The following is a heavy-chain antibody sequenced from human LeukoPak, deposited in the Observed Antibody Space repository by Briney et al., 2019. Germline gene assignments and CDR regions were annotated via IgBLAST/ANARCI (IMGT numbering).Heavy chain of an antibody. V-gene: IGHV3-20*04. CDR2: INWNGGST. CDR1: GFTSDDYG. Sequence: PGGSLRLSCAASGFTSDDYGMSWVRQAPGKGLEWVSGINWNGGSTGYADSVKGRFTISRDNAKNSLYLQMNSLRAEDTALYYCAREYYYDSSVGDFDYWGQGTLVTVSS. CDR3: AREYYYDSSVGDFDY. D-gene: IGHD3-22*01. J-gene: IGHJ4*02.